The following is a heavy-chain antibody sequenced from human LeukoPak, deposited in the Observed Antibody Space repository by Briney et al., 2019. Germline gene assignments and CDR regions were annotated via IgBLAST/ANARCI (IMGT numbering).Heavy chain of an antibody. J-gene: IGHJ6*03. CDR1: GFTFSSYS. CDR2: ISSSSSYI. D-gene: IGHD2-2*02. CDR3: ARHLRYCSSTSCYIYYYMDV. Sequence: GGSLRLSCAASGFTFSSYSMNWVRQAPGKGLEWVSSISSSSSYIYYADSVKGGFTISRDNAKNSLYLQMNSLRAEDTAVYYCARHLRYCSSTSCYIYYYMDVWGKGTTVTVSS. V-gene: IGHV3-21*01.